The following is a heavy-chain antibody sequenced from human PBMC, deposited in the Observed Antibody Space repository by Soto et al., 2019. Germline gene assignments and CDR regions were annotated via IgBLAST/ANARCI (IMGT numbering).Heavy chain of an antibody. CDR1: GYTFTRYG. CDR3: AKGRPDIVVVPAAKSGYYYYGMDV. Sequence: ASVKVSCKASGYTFTRYGIGWARQAPGQGLEWMGWINTYNGNTNYAQNVQGRVTLTTDTSTSTAYMELRSLRSNDTAIYYCAKGRPDIVVVPAAKSGYYYYGMDVWGQGTTVTVSS. J-gene: IGHJ6*02. CDR2: INTYNGNT. D-gene: IGHD2-2*01. V-gene: IGHV1-18*01.